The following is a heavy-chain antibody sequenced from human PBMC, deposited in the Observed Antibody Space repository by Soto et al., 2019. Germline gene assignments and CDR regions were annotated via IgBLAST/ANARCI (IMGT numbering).Heavy chain of an antibody. CDR2: IYYSGST. D-gene: IGHD6-6*01. Sequence: SETLSLTCTVSGGSISSGDYYWSWIRQPPGKGLAWIGYIYYSGSTYYNPSLKSRVTISVDTSKNQSSLRLNSVTAADTAVYYCARSSITPRLFMYPFDYWGRGTLVTVS. CDR1: GGSISSGDYY. J-gene: IGHJ4*02. CDR3: ARSSITPRLFMYPFDY. V-gene: IGHV4-30-4*01.